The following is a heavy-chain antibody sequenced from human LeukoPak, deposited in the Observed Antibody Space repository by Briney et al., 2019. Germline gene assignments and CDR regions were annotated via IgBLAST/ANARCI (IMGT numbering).Heavy chain of an antibody. V-gene: IGHV3-30*14. Sequence: GGSLRLSCAASGFTFSSYAMHWVRQAPGKGLEWVAVISYDGSNKYYADSVKGRFTISRDNSKNTLYFQMNSLRAEDTAVYYCARDGGYGSGAFDIWGQGTMVTVSS. D-gene: IGHD3-10*01. J-gene: IGHJ3*02. CDR2: ISYDGSNK. CDR1: GFTFSSYA. CDR3: ARDGGYGSGAFDI.